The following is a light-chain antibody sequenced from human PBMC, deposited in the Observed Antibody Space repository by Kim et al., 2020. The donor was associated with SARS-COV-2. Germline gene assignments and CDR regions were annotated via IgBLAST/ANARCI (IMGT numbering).Light chain of an antibody. CDR1: EDVSDY. Sequence: ASVGDRVTITCQASEDVSDYFNWYHQKPGEAPKVLIRDATNLESGVPSRFSRGGYGTEFSLTISSVQPEDMGTYYCQQYDAPPFTFGQGTRLEIK. V-gene: IGKV1-33*01. CDR2: DAT. CDR3: QQYDAPPFT. J-gene: IGKJ5*01.